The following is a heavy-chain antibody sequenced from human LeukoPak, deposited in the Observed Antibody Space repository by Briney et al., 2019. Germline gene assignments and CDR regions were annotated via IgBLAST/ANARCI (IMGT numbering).Heavy chain of an antibody. D-gene: IGHD5-18*01. CDR3: ARGSGSGIQLWLGNDAFDI. J-gene: IGHJ3*02. V-gene: IGHV3-48*01. Sequence: PGGSLRLSCAASGFTFSSYSMNWVRQAPGKGLEWVSYISSSSSTIYYADSVKGRFTISRDNAKNSLYLQMNSLRAEDTAVYYCARGSGSGIQLWLGNDAFDIWGQGTMVTVSS. CDR1: GFTFSSYS. CDR2: ISSSSSTI.